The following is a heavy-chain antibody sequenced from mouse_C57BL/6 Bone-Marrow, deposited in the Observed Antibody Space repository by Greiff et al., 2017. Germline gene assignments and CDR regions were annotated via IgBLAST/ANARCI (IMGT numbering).Heavy chain of an antibody. Sequence: QVQLQQPGAELVKPGASVKMSCKASGFTFTSYWITWVKQRPGQGLEWIGGIYPGSGSTNYNEKFQSKATLTVDTSSSTAYMQLSSLTSEDSAVYYCTRQGWLRREFAYWGQGTLVTVSA. CDR1: GFTFTSYW. J-gene: IGHJ3*01. CDR2: IYPGSGST. CDR3: TRQGWLRREFAY. V-gene: IGHV1-55*01. D-gene: IGHD2-2*01.